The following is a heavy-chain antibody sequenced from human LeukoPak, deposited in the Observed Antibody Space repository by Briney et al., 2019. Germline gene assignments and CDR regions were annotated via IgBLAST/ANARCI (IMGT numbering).Heavy chain of an antibody. D-gene: IGHD3-3*01. Sequence: GGSLRLSCAASGFTFSSYWMSWVRQAPGKGLEWVANIKQDGSEKYYVDSVKGRFTISRDNAKNSLYLQMNSLRAEDTAVYYCARVITSYHDFWSGWDPPTGWFDPWGQGTLVTVSS. CDR2: IKQDGSEK. V-gene: IGHV3-7*01. J-gene: IGHJ5*02. CDR1: GFTFSSYW. CDR3: ARVITSYHDFWSGWDPPTGWFDP.